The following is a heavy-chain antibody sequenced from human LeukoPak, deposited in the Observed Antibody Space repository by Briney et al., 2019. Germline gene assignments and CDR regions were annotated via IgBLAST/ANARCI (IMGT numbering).Heavy chain of an antibody. V-gene: IGHV1-2*02. Sequence: ASVKVSCKASGYTFTGYYMHWVRQAPGQGLEWMGWINPSSGGTNYAQKFQGRVTMTRDTSISTAYMELSRLRSDDTAVYYCARDGSSSLSYFDYWGQGTLVTVSS. CDR1: GYTFTGYY. J-gene: IGHJ4*02. CDR2: INPSSGGT. D-gene: IGHD1-26*01. CDR3: ARDGSSSLSYFDY.